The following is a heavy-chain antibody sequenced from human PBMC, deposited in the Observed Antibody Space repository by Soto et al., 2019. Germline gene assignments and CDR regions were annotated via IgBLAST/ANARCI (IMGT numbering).Heavy chain of an antibody. CDR1: VVSISSSSYY. V-gene: IGHV4-39*01. J-gene: IGHJ6*02. CDR3: ASTGIAAAGILMEV. CDR2: IYYSGST. D-gene: IGHD6-13*01. Sequence: KPSETLSLTCTFSVVSISSSSYYWGWIGQHPGKGLEWIGSIYYSGSTYYNPSLKSRVTISVDTYKNQFYLKMSSVTAADTAVYSGASTGIAAAGILMEVWGQGTTVNAS.